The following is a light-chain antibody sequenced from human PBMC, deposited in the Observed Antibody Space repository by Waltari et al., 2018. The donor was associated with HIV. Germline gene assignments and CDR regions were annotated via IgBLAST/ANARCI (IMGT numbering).Light chain of an antibody. Sequence: VLPPPPSVPGAPGQRVTISRTGSSSKILKCHDLHSYKTVPGTAPKLLIYGNVNRPLGVPDRFPGSRSGASASLAITGLQAEDEADYYCHTYDGSLNDVVFGGGTKLTVL. CDR3: HTYDGSLNDVV. CDR1: SSKILKCHD. V-gene: IGLV1-40*03. J-gene: IGLJ2*01. CDR2: GNV.